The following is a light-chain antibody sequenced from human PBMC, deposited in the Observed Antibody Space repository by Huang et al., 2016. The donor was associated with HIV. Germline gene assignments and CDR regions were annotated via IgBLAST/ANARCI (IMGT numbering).Light chain of an antibody. V-gene: IGKV3-15*01. CDR3: QQYDDWPPWT. J-gene: IGKJ1*01. CDR1: QNISS. Sequence: EIVMTQSPATLSVSPGERAILSCRASQNISSLAWYQQKSGQSPRLLIYDASSRATGIPARFSGSGSGTEFTLTVSSLQSEDFALYYCQQYDDWPPWTFGPGTQVDIK. CDR2: DAS.